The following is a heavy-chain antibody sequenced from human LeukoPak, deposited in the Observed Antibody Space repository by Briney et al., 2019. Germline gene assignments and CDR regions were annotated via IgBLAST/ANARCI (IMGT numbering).Heavy chain of an antibody. V-gene: IGHV4-59*02. CDR3: ARVAGQWLVLDY. Sequence: SETLSLTCTVSGGAVNSYYWSWIRQPPGKGLEWIGYIYYGGSTNYNPSLKSRVTISVDTSKNQFSLKLSSVTAADTAVYYCARVAGQWLVLDYWGQGTLVTVSS. D-gene: IGHD6-19*01. CDR1: GGAVNSYY. CDR2: IYYGGST. J-gene: IGHJ4*02.